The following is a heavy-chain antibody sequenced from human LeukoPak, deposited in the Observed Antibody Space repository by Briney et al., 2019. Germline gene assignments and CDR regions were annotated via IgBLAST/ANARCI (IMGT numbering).Heavy chain of an antibody. CDR1: GFTFSSYE. D-gene: IGHD3-3*01. J-gene: IGHJ3*02. CDR3: ARGGATTFGLWGNAFDI. V-gene: IGHV3-48*03. Sequence: GGSLRLXCAASGFTFSSYEMNWVRQAPGKGLEWVSYISSSGSTIYYADSVEGRFTISRDNAKHSLYLQMNSLRAEDTAVYYCARGGATTFGLWGNAFDIWGQGTMVTVSS. CDR2: ISSSGSTI.